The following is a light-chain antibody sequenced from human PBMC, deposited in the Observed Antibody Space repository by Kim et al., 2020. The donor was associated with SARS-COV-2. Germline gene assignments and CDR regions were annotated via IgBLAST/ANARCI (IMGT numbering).Light chain of an antibody. J-gene: IGKJ4*01. CDR2: VAS. V-gene: IGKV1-17*03. CDR1: QGISNY. CDR3: LQHNTYPRLN. Sequence: SVGDRITIPCRASQGISNYLAWFQQKPGKAPKRLIYVASSLQSGVPSRFSGSASGTEFALTISSLQPEDFATYYCLQHNTYPRLNFGGGTKVDIK.